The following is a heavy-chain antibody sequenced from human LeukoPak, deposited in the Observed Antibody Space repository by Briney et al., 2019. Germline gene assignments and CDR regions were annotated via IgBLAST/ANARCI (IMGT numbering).Heavy chain of an antibody. CDR1: GGSFSGYY. D-gene: IGHD5/OR15-5a*01. Sequence: SETLSLTCAVYGGSFSGYYWSWIRQPSGKGLEWIGEINHSGSTNYNPSLKSRVTISVDTSKNQFSLKLSSVTAADTAVYYCARSGWSTWGNDAFDIWGQGTMVTVSS. V-gene: IGHV4-34*01. J-gene: IGHJ3*02. CDR3: ARSGWSTWGNDAFDI. CDR2: INHSGST.